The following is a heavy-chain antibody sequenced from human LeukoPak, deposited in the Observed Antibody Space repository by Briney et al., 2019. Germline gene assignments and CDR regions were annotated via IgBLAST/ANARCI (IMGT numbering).Heavy chain of an antibody. D-gene: IGHD1-14*01. CDR2: VHPNSGNT. Sequence: GASVKVSCKTSGYTFATYEINWVRQAAGRGLEWMGWVHPNSGNTDYAQKFQGRVTMTRNTSISTAYMELSSLRSEDTAVYYCSRGPRNDPWGQGTLVTVSS. J-gene: IGHJ5*02. V-gene: IGHV1-8*01. CDR1: GYTFATYE. CDR3: SRGPRNDP.